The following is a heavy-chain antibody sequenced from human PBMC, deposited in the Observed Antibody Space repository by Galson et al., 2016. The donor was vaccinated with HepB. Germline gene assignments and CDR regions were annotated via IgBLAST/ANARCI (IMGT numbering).Heavy chain of an antibody. Sequence: SVKVSCKASGDTFTGYYIHWVRQAPGQGLEWMAWLSAISGATNYAQKFQGWVTMTRDTSISTAYMELTSLTSDATAIYYCATSTGYRSGWGAFDIWGQGTMVTVSS. J-gene: IGHJ3*02. CDR2: LSAISGAT. D-gene: IGHD6-25*01. CDR3: ATSTGYRSGWGAFDI. V-gene: IGHV1-2*04. CDR1: GDTFTGYY.